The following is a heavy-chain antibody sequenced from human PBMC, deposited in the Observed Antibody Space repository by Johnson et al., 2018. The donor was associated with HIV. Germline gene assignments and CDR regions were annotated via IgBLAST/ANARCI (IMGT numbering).Heavy chain of an antibody. V-gene: IGHV3-13*01. CDR3: ARAHRYGRVRGSAFDI. D-gene: IGHD3-10*01. J-gene: IGHJ3*02. CDR2: IGTAGYT. Sequence: VQLVESGGGVVQPGRSLRLSCAASGFTFSSYAMHWVRQATGKGLEWVSAIGTAGYTYYPGSVKGRFTISRENAKNSLYLQMNSLRAGDTAVYYCARAHRYGRVRGSAFDIWGQGTMVTVSS. CDR1: GFTFSSYA.